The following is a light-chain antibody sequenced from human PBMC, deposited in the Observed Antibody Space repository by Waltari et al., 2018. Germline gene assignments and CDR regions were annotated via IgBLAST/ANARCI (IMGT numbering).Light chain of an antibody. J-gene: IGLJ2*01. V-gene: IGLV2-23*01. CDR2: EGS. Sequence: QSALTQPASVSGSPGQSITIPCTGGSNNFGNYYLISWYQQHPGKAPKLVIFEGSKRPSGVSDRFSGSHSDNSASLTISGLQAEDEADYYCCSYGGRPTIFGGGTRLTVL. CDR1: SNNFGNYYL. CDR3: CSYGGRPTI.